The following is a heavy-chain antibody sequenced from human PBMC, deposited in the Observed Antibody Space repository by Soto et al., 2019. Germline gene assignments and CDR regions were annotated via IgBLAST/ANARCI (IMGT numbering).Heavy chain of an antibody. J-gene: IGHJ2*01. CDR3: ARVWTFHWYFDL. CDR1: GGSISSYY. V-gene: IGHV4-59*01. D-gene: IGHD1-1*01. Sequence: QVQLQESGPGLVKPSETLSLTCTVSGGSISSYYWSWIRQPPGKGLEWIGYIYYSGSTNYNPSLKSRVTISVDTSKNQSSLKLRSVTAADTAVYYCARVWTFHWYFDLWGRGALVTVSS. CDR2: IYYSGST.